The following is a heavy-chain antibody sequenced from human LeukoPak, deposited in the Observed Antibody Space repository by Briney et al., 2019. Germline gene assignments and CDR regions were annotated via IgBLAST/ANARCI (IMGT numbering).Heavy chain of an antibody. Sequence: PSETLSLTCTVSGGSISSYYWSWIRQPPGKGLEWIGYIYYSGSTNYNPSLKSRVTISVDTSKNQFSLKLSSVTAADTAVYYCARDALSGVPSHWGQGTLVTVSS. V-gene: IGHV4-59*01. CDR1: GGSISSYY. CDR2: IYYSGST. D-gene: IGHD1-26*01. J-gene: IGHJ4*02. CDR3: ARDALSGVPSH.